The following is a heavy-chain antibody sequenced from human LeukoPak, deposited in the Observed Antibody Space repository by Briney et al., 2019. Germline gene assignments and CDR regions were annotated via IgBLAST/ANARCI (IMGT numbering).Heavy chain of an antibody. D-gene: IGHD1-7*01. V-gene: IGHV1-2*02. J-gene: IGHJ4*02. CDR3: ARDGWNYGYYFDY. CDR1: GYTFPGYY. CDR2: INPNSGGT. Sequence: ASVKVSCKASGYTFPGYYMHWVRQAPGQGLEWMGWINPNSGGTNYAQKFQGRVTMARDTSISTAYMELSRLRSDDTAVYYCARDGWNYGYYFDYWGQGTLVTVSS.